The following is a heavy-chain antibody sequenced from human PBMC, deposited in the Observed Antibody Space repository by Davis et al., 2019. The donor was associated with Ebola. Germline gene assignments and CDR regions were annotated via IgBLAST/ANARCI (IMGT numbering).Heavy chain of an antibody. Sequence: PGGPLRPSCAASGFTFRSYAMHWVRQAPGKGLEWVALLSYNGNDESYADSVKGRFTISRDNSKSTLYLQMNSLRPEDTAVYYCATCAYSGYHRSTAFDYWGQGTLVPVSS. CDR2: LSYNGNDE. D-gene: IGHD5-12*01. J-gene: IGHJ4*02. V-gene: IGHV3-30-3*01. CDR3: ATCAYSGYHRSTAFDY. CDR1: GFTFRSYA.